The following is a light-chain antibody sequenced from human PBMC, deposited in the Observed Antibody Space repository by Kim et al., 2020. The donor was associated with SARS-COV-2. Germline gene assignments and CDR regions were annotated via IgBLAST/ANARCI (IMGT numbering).Light chain of an antibody. CDR3: QKCDSAPWT. Sequence: AAVGDIVTITCRASQDISNYLAWFQLKPGKAPKLLIYAASALQPGVPSRFSGSGSGTDFTLTVTSLQPEDVATYYCQKCDSAPWTFGQGTKVDIK. V-gene: IGKV1-27*01. J-gene: IGKJ1*01. CDR2: AAS. CDR1: QDISNY.